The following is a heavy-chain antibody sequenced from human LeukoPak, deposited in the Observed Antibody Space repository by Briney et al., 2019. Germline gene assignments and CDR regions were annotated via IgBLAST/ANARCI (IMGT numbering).Heavy chain of an antibody. CDR1: GFSFSSYE. D-gene: IGHD6-13*01. V-gene: IGHV3-48*03. Sequence: GGSLSLSCAAAGFSFSSYEMKWGRQAAGKGLEGVSYISSSGSTIYYADSVKARFTISTHNAKNSLYLQMNSLRAEDTAVYYCTRVAQQPGVQHGGQGTLATVSS. CDR2: ISSSGSTI. CDR3: TRVAQQPGVQH. J-gene: IGHJ1*01.